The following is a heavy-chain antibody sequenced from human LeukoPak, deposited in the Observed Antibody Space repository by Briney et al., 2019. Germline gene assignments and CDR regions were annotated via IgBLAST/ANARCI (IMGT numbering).Heavy chain of an antibody. CDR3: AKDSAHDYVWGSLSY. Sequence: PGRSLRLSCAASGFTFDDYAMHWVRQAPGKGLEWVSGISWNSGSIGYADSVKGRFTISRDNAKNSLYLQMNSLRAEDTALYHCAKDSAHDYVWGSLSYWGQGTLVTVSS. CDR1: GFTFDDYA. CDR2: ISWNSGSI. V-gene: IGHV3-9*01. J-gene: IGHJ4*02. D-gene: IGHD3-16*01.